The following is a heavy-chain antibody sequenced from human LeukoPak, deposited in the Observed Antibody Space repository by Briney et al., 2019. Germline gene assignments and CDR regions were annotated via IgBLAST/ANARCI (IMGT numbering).Heavy chain of an antibody. CDR3: ARVYGLDY. V-gene: IGHV3-30*07. CDR2: ISSGGTYE. D-gene: IGHD3/OR15-3a*01. J-gene: IGHJ4*02. Sequence: GGSLRLSCAASGFTFSNYAMHWVRQAPGKGLEWVSLISSGGTYEYYADSVKGRFTISRDNSKNTLYLQLNSLRAEDTAVYYCARVYGLDYWGQGTLVTVSS. CDR1: GFTFSNYA.